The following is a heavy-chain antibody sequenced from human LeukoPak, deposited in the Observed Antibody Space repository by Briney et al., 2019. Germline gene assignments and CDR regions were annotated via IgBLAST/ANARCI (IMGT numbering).Heavy chain of an antibody. Sequence: GGSLRLSCAASELSVGSNYMTWVRQAPGKGLERVAVISYDGSNKYYADSVKGRFTTSRDNTKNTLYLQMNSLRAEDTAVYYCAKDGGSAIVVVQPDYWGQGTLVTVSS. J-gene: IGHJ4*02. CDR1: ELSVGSNY. V-gene: IGHV3-30*18. D-gene: IGHD3-22*01. CDR3: AKDGGSAIVVVQPDY. CDR2: ISYDGSNK.